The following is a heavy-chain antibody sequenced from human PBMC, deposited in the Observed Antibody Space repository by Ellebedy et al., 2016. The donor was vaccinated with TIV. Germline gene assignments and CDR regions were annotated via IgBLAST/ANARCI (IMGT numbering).Heavy chain of an antibody. Sequence: AASVKVSCKASGYTFTDFDINWVRQATGQGLEWVGWMNPNSGNTGSAQKFQGRVTMTRDSSISTAYMELSSLRSEDTAVYYCGRGRVYASTGRVYYFDYWGQGSLVTVSS. CDR3: GRGRVYASTGRVYYFDY. CDR2: MNPNSGNT. CDR1: GYTFTDFD. J-gene: IGHJ4*02. D-gene: IGHD6-13*01. V-gene: IGHV1-8*01.